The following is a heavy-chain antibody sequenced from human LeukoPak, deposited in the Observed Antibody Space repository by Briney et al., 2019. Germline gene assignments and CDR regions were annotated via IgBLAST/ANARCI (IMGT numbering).Heavy chain of an antibody. CDR1: GYTFTGYY. V-gene: IGHV1-2*02. CDR2: INPNSGGT. Sequence: ASVKVSCKASGYTFTGYYMHWVRQAPGQGLEWMGWINPNSGGTNYAQKFQGRVTMTRDTSISTAYMELSRLRPDDTAVYYCARDYRALDGYLVYWGQETLVAVSS. D-gene: IGHD5-24*01. CDR3: ARDYRALDGYLVY. J-gene: IGHJ4*02.